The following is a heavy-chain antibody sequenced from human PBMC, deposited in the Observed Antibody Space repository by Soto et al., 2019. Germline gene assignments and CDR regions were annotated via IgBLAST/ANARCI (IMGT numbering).Heavy chain of an antibody. Sequence: QVQLQESGPGLVKPSQTLSLTCAVSGGAISSGGYSWNWIRQHPVKGLEWIGYIYYSGNTYYNPSLKSRVTISVDTSKNQFSLRLNSGTAADTAVYYCAREEAASIERWFDTWGHGTLVTVSS. V-gene: IGHV4-31*11. CDR1: GGAISSGGYS. CDR3: AREEAASIERWFDT. CDR2: IYYSGNT. J-gene: IGHJ5*01. D-gene: IGHD6-13*01.